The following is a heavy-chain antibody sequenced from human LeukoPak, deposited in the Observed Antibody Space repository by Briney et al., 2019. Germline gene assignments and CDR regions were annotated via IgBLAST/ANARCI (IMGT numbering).Heavy chain of an antibody. Sequence: PGGSLRLSCAASGFTFSSYSMNWVRQAPGKGLEWVSSISSSSSYIYYADSVKGRFTISRDNAKNSLYLQMNSLRAEDTAVYYCARGLTSSPSWYIGYWGQGTLVTVSS. CDR3: ARGLTSSPSWYIGY. V-gene: IGHV3-21*01. CDR1: GFTFSSYS. D-gene: IGHD6-13*01. CDR2: ISSSSSYI. J-gene: IGHJ4*02.